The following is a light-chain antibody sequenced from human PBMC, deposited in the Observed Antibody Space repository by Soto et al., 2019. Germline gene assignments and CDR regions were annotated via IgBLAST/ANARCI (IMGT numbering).Light chain of an antibody. CDR2: SNN. Sequence: QSVLTQPPSASGTPGQRVTISSSGSSSNIGSNTVNWYQQLPGTAPKPLIYSNNQRPSGVPDRFSGSKSGTSASLAISGLQSEDEADYYCAAWDDSLTHVVFGGGTKLTVL. J-gene: IGLJ2*01. CDR1: SSNIGSNT. CDR3: AAWDDSLTHVV. V-gene: IGLV1-44*01.